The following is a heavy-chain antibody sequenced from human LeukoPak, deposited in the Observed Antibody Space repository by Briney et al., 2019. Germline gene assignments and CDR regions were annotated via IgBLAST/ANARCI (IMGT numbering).Heavy chain of an antibody. CDR1: GGSFSGYY. CDR2: INHSGST. CDR3: ASSCGGDCYYYYGMDV. D-gene: IGHD2-21*02. Sequence: PSETLSLTCAVYGGSFSGYYWSWIRQPPGKGLEWIGEINHSGSTNYNPSLKSRVTISVDTSKNQFSLKLSSVTAADTAVYYCASSCGGDCYYYYGMDVWGQGTTATVSS. J-gene: IGHJ6*02. V-gene: IGHV4-34*01.